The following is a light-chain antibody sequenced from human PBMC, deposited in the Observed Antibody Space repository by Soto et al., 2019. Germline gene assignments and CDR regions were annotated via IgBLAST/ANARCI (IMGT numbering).Light chain of an antibody. CDR2: GVF. Sequence: EVVETQSPATLSVSPVETATLSCRARQSVSSNLAWYQQQPGQAPRLLIRGVFIRATGIPARFRGSGSGTEFTLTIDSLQSEDFAVYYCQQYNDWPPITFGQGTRLEIK. CDR3: QQYNDWPPIT. CDR1: QSVSSN. V-gene: IGKV3-15*01. J-gene: IGKJ5*01.